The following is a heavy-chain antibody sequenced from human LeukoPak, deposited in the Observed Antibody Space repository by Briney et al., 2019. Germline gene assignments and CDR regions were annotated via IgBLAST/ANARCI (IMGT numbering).Heavy chain of an antibody. J-gene: IGHJ4*02. D-gene: IGHD3-10*02. V-gene: IGHV3-21*05. Sequence: GGSLRLSCAASGFTFSSYSMNWVRQAPGKGLEWISYISSSGSYTNYTDSVKGRFTISRDNAKNSLYLHLNSLRAEDTAVYYCARIRDYVFDYWGQGALVTVSS. CDR1: GFTFSSYS. CDR2: ISSSGSYT. CDR3: ARIRDYVFDY.